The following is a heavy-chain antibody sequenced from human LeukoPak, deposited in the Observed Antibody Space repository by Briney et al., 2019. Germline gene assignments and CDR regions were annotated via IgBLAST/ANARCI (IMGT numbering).Heavy chain of an antibody. Sequence: GGSLRLSCAASGFTFSMAWMGWVRQAPGKWLEWVGCIKSKPDGETTDYAAPVKGRFTISRDDSKNTLYLQMNSLKTEDTAVYYCTTVGLRYYYYGMDVWGQGTTVTVSS. CDR3: TTVGLRYYYYGMDV. J-gene: IGHJ6*02. CDR2: IKSKPDGETT. V-gene: IGHV3-15*01. CDR1: GFTFSMAW.